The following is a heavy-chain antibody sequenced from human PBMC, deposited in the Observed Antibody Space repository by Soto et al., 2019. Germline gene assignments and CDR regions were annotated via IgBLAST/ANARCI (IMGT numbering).Heavy chain of an antibody. V-gene: IGHV1-8*01. D-gene: IGHD6-13*01. Sequence: ASVKVSCKASGYTFTSYDINCVRQATGQGLEWMGWMNPNSGNTGYAQKFQGRVTMTRNTSISTAYMELSSLRSEDTAVYYCARGFQQQLVLDYYYYYMEVWGKGTTVTVSS. CDR3: ARGFQQQLVLDYYYYYMEV. J-gene: IGHJ6*03. CDR1: GYTFTSYD. CDR2: MNPNSGNT.